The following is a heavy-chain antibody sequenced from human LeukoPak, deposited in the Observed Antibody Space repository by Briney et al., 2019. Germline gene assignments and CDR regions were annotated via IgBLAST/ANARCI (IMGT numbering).Heavy chain of an antibody. V-gene: IGHV4-39*01. CDR1: GLTFSSYG. Sequence: AGGSLRLSCAASGLTFSSYGMHWVRQPPGKGLEWIGSIYYSGSTYYNPSLKSRVTISADTSKNQFSLKLSSVTAADTAVYYCERHFDSWGQGTLVTVSS. CDR2: IYYSGST. CDR3: ERHFDS. J-gene: IGHJ5*01.